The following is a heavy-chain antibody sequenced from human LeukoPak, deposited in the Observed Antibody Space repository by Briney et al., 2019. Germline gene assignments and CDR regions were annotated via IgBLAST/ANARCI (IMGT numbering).Heavy chain of an antibody. D-gene: IGHD2-2*01. V-gene: IGHV1-46*01. J-gene: IGHJ6*02. CDR2: VNPSSISA. CDR1: GYTVTNYY. Sequence: GASVKVSCKASGYTVTNYYMHWVRQAPGQGLEWMGIVNPSSISASYAQKFQGRVTMTRDTSTSTVSMALSSLRSDDTAVYYCASVYQHGMDVWGQGTTVTVSS. CDR3: ASVYQHGMDV.